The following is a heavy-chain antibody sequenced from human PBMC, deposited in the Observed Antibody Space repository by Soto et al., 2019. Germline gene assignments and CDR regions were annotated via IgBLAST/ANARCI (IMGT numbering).Heavy chain of an antibody. CDR3: ARDPIVVVPAAMSGNDYYYYYMDV. D-gene: IGHD2-2*01. J-gene: IGHJ6*03. CDR1: GFTFSSYS. CDR2: ISSSSSTI. Sequence: GGSLRLSCAASGFTFSSYSMNWVRQAPGKGLEWVSYISSSSSTIYYADSVKGRFTISRDNAKNSLYLQMNSLRAEDTAVYYCARDPIVVVPAAMSGNDYYYYYMDVWGKGTTVTVAS. V-gene: IGHV3-48*01.